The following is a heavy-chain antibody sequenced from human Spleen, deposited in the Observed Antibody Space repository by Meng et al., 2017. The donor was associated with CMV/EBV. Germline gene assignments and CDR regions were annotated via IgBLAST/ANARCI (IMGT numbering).Heavy chain of an antibody. Sequence: SGGSISSSHWWRWVRQPPGKGLEWIGEIYHSGSTNYNPSLKSRVTISVDKSKNQFSLKLSSVTAADTAVYYCARLVVAATEEWFDPWGQGTLVTVSS. D-gene: IGHD2-15*01. CDR1: GGSISSSHW. CDR3: ARLVVAATEEWFDP. CDR2: IYHSGST. J-gene: IGHJ5*02. V-gene: IGHV4-4*02.